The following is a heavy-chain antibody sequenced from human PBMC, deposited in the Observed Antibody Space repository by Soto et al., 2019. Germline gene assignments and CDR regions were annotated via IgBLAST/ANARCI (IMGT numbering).Heavy chain of an antibody. J-gene: IGHJ6*02. D-gene: IGHD4-17*01. CDR3: AKDIGVTTVVTPDFFYYGMDV. CDR2: ISGSGGST. CDR1: GFTFSSNA. Sequence: GGSLRLSCAASGFTFSSNAMSWVRQAPGKGLEWVSAISGSGGSTYYADSVKGRFTISRDNSKNTLYLQMNSLRAEDTAVYYCAKDIGVTTVVTPDFFYYGMDVWGQGTTVTVSS. V-gene: IGHV3-23*01.